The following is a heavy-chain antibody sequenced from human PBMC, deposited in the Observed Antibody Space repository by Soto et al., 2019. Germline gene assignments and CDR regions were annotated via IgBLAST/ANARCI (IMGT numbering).Heavy chain of an antibody. D-gene: IGHD3-3*01. Sequence: PGGSLRLSCAASGFTFSNYAMHWVRQAPGKGLEWVAVISFDGGNKYDADSVKGRFTISRDNSKNTLFLQMNSLRAEDTAVYYCAKARAIFGVVIKADYFYYMDVSGRGPTVTVSS. CDR1: GFTFSNYA. CDR3: AKARAIFGVVIKADYFYYMDV. CDR2: ISFDGGNK. V-gene: IGHV3-30*18. J-gene: IGHJ6*02.